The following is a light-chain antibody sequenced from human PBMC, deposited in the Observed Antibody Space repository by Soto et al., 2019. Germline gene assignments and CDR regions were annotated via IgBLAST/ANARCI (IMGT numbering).Light chain of an antibody. CDR1: SSDIGGYNY. V-gene: IGLV2-14*01. CDR3: LSYASSNTLL. Sequence: QPVLTQPASVSGSPGQSIAISCTGTSSDIGGYNYVSWYQQHPGRAPKLIIFEVSNRPSGVSNRFSGSKSGNTASLTISGLQPEGEADYYCLSYASSNTLLFGGGTKLTVL. CDR2: EVS. J-gene: IGLJ2*01.